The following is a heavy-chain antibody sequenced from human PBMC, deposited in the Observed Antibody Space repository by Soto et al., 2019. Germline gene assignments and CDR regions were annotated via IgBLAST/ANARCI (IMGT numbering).Heavy chain of an antibody. D-gene: IGHD5-18*01. Sequence: ASETLSLTCTVSGGSISSYYWSWIRQPPGKGLEWIGYIYYSGSTNYNPSLKSRVTISVDTSKNQFSLKLSSVTAADTAVYYCARGPRYSYGYFYYSGMDVWGQGTTVTVSS. V-gene: IGHV4-59*01. J-gene: IGHJ6*02. CDR2: IYYSGST. CDR3: ARGPRYSYGYFYYSGMDV. CDR1: GGSISSYY.